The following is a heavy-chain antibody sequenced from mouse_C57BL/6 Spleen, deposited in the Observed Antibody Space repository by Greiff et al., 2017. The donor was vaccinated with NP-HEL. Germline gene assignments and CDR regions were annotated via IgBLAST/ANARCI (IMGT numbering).Heavy chain of an antibody. CDR1: GYAFSSSW. CDR3: ATGGYGSSPYYYAMDY. J-gene: IGHJ4*01. D-gene: IGHD1-1*01. CDR2: IYPGDGDT. Sequence: VQRKQVGPELVKPGASVKISCKASGYAFSSSWMNWVKQRPGKGLEWIGRIYPGDGDTNYNGKFKGKATLTADKSSSTAYMQLSSLTSEDSAVYFCATGGYGSSPYYYAMDYWGQGTSVTVSS. V-gene: IGHV1-82*01.